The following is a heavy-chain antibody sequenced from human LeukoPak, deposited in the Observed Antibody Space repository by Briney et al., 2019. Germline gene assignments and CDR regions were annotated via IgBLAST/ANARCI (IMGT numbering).Heavy chain of an antibody. J-gene: IGHJ4*02. CDR3: ARDTKDY. Sequence: GGSLRLSCAASGFTFSSYDMNWVRQAPGKGLEWVSSVSGSGGSTYYTDSVRGRFTISRDNSNNTLYLQMNSLRAEDTGVYLCARDTKDYWGQGTLVVVSS. CDR2: VSGSGGST. CDR1: GFTFSSYD. D-gene: IGHD2-2*01. V-gene: IGHV3-23*01.